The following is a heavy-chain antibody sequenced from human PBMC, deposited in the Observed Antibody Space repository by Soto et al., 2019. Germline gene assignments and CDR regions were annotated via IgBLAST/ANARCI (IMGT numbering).Heavy chain of an antibody. CDR2: IYYGGSA. CDR1: GGSISTYY. D-gene: IGHD3-16*01. Sequence: QVQLQESGPGLVKPSETLSLTCTVSGGSISTYYWSWIRQPPGKGLEWIGYIYYGGSANYNPSLKSRVTISLDRSTKQFSLRLNSATAADTAVDYSTRGGPCIDRVCSALDYWGQGTRVTVSS. V-gene: IGHV4-59*08. CDR3: TRGGPCIDRVCSALDY. J-gene: IGHJ4*02.